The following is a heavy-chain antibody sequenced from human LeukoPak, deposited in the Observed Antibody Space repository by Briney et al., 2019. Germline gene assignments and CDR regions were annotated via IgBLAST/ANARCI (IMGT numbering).Heavy chain of an antibody. CDR1: GFTFSSYG. J-gene: IGHJ5*02. Sequence: PGGSLRLSCAASGFTFSSYGMHWVRQAPGKGLEWVAFIRYDGSNKYYADSVKGRFTISRDNSKNTLYLQMNSLRAEDTAVYYCAKDIIVGATXNXFXXXGQGXLVT. D-gene: IGHD1-26*01. CDR2: IRYDGSNK. CDR3: AKDIIVGATXNXFXX. V-gene: IGHV3-30*02.